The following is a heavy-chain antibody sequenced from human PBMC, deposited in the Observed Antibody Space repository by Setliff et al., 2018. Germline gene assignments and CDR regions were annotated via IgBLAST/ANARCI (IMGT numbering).Heavy chain of an antibody. CDR3: ARGRAGHSGH. Sequence: ASVKVSCKSSGYSFTNYGFSWVRQAPGQGLEWMGWISGYNGNTDYAQNFQGRVTMTTDTSTSTAYMELRSLRSDDTAVYYCARGRAGHSGHWGQGTLVTVSS. CDR1: GYSFTNYG. V-gene: IGHV1-18*01. D-gene: IGHD6-19*01. J-gene: IGHJ4*02. CDR2: ISGYNGNT.